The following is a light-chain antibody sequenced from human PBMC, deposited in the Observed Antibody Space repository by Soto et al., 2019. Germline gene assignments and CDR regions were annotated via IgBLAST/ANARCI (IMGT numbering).Light chain of an antibody. J-gene: IGKJ1*01. Sequence: DIVMTQSPDSLAVSLGERATINCESSQSVLYSSNNKNYLAWYQQKPGQPPKLLIYWASTRESGVPDRFSGSGSETDFTLTISSLQADDVAVYYCQQYYSAPWTFGQGTKVEIK. V-gene: IGKV4-1*01. CDR2: WAS. CDR1: QSVLYSSNNKNY. CDR3: QQYYSAPWT.